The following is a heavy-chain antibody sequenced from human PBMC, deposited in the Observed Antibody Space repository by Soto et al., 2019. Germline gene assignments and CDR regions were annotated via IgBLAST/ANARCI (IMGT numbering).Heavy chain of an antibody. Sequence: EVPLLESGGALVQPGGSLRLSCAASGFTFSSYAMSWVRQAPGKGLEWVSSISASGDSTHNADSVKGRFAISRDNSKNTLDLQLNSLPADDTAVYYCAKGGLYNSSWYEGYWGQGTLVTVSS. J-gene: IGHJ4*02. CDR2: ISASGDST. D-gene: IGHD6-13*01. CDR3: AKGGLYNSSWYEGY. V-gene: IGHV3-23*01. CDR1: GFTFSSYA.